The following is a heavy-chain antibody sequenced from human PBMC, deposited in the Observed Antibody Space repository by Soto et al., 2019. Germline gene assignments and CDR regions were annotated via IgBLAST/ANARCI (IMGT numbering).Heavy chain of an antibody. CDR3: ATHYEFWSVYYIKYSYYGMDL. D-gene: IGHD3-3*01. J-gene: IGHJ6*02. CDR2: IYPGDSDT. V-gene: IGHV5-51*01. Sequence: DAMTISGEGSGYSFTSYWIGWVRQMPGKGLEWMGIIYPGDSDTRYSPSFQGQVTISADKSISTAYLQWSSLKASDTAMYYCATHYEFWSVYYIKYSYYGMDLWAQVATVTVS. CDR1: GYSFTSYW.